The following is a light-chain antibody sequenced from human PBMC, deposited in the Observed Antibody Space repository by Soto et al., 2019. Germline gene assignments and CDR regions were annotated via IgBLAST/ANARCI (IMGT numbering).Light chain of an antibody. CDR1: QSVSSSY. CDR3: QQFGSPGK. J-gene: IGKJ1*01. V-gene: IGKV3-20*01. CDR2: GAS. Sequence: EILLTQSPGTLSLSRGERATLSCRASQSVSSSYLAWYQQKPGQAPRLLIYGASSRATGIPDRFSGSGSGTDVAPTINKLEPEDFAVYFCQQFGSPGKFGQGTKVDIK.